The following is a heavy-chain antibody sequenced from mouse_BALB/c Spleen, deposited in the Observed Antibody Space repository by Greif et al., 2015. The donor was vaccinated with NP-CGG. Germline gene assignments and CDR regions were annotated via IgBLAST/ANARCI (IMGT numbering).Heavy chain of an antibody. CDR2: IDPANGNT. J-gene: IGHJ3*01. V-gene: IGHV14-3*02. CDR3: ASYSPFAY. Sequence: SGAELVKPGASVKLSCTASGFNIKDTYMHWVKQRPEQGLEWIGRIDPANGNTKYDPKFQGKATITADTSSNTAYLQLSSLTSEDTAVYYCASYSPFAYWGQGTLVTVFA. CDR1: GFNIKDTY. D-gene: IGHD1-1*01.